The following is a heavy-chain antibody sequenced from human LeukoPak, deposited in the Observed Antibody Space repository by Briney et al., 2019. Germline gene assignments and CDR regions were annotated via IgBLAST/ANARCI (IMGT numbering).Heavy chain of an antibody. V-gene: IGHV4-39*07. CDR3: ARGRFGELSFDY. CDR1: GGSISSSNYY. D-gene: IGHD3-10*01. J-gene: IGHJ4*02. CDR2: IFYSGST. Sequence: SQTLSLTCTVSGGSISSSNYYWGWIRQPPGKGLEWIGSIFYSGSTYYNPSLKSRVTISVDKSKNQFSLKLSSVTAADTAVYYCARGRFGELSFDYWGQGTLVTVSS.